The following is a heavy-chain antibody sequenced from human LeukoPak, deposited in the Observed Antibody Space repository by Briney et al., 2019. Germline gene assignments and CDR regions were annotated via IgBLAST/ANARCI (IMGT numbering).Heavy chain of an antibody. D-gene: IGHD5-18*01. CDR3: ARGPSSYDYDF. Sequence: SETLSLTCTVGGSISSGYYWSWIRLLPGKGLEWIGFIYYTGTTSYNPSLMSRITISVDTSKNRFSLELTSVTAADTAVYYCARGPSSYDYDFWGQGTLVTVSS. CDR1: GGSISSGYY. J-gene: IGHJ4*02. CDR2: IYYTGTT. V-gene: IGHV4-31*03.